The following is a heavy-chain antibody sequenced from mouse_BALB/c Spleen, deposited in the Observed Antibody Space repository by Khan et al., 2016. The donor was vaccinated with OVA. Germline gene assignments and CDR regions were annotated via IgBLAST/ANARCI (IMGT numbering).Heavy chain of an antibody. J-gene: IGHJ4*01. CDR1: GFSLTNYG. CDR2: LWSDGST. Sequence: VELVESGPGLVAPSQSLSITCTISGFSLTNYGVHWVRQPPGKGLEWLVVLWSDGSTTYNSALKSRLTISKDNSKSQVFLEMNSLQTDDTAMYFCARQPYYHYNVLDYWGQGTSVTISS. V-gene: IGHV2-6-1*01. D-gene: IGHD2-10*01. CDR3: ARQPYYHYNVLDY.